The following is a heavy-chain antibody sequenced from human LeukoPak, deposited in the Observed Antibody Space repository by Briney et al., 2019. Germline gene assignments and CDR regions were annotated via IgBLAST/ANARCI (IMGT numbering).Heavy chain of an antibody. CDR2: ISSSSATI. D-gene: IGHD3-10*01. Sequence: GGSLRLSCEGSGFSLSAYNMNWVRQAPGKGLESVSYISSSSATIFYADSVKGRFTISRDNAKNSLYLQMNSLRPEDTAVYFCARDGGNLWFGVWAVLRWGQGTLVTVSS. CDR3: ARDGGNLWFGVWAVLR. J-gene: IGHJ4*02. V-gene: IGHV3-48*01. CDR1: GFSLSAYN.